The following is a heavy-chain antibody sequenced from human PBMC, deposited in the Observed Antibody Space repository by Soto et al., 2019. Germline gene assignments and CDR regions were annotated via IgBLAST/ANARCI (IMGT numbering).Heavy chain of an antibody. CDR1: EFTFSNYA. CDR2: ISYDGSIT. V-gene: IGHV3-30-3*01. D-gene: IGHD1-26*01. CDR3: ARDFSSGSREADY. J-gene: IGHJ4*02. Sequence: QVQLVESGGGVVQPGRSLRLSCAASEFTFSNYAMHWVRQAPGKGLDWVAFISYDGSITYYADSVKGRFTISRDNSKNTLFLQMNSLRTEDTAIYYCARDFSSGSREADYWGQGTLVTVSS.